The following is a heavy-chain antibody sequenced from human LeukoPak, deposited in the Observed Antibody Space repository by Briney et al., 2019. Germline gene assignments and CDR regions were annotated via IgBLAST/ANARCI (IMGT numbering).Heavy chain of an antibody. CDR1: GGSISSYY. D-gene: IGHD1-26*01. J-gene: IGHJ3*02. CDR3: ASAYSGSSSDAFDI. V-gene: IGHV4-59*08. CDR2: IYYSGST. Sequence: SETLSLTCTVSGGSISSYYWSWIRQPPGKGLEWLGYIYYSGSTNYNPSLKSRVTISVDTSKNQFSLKLSSVTAADTAVYYCASAYSGSSSDAFDIWGQGTMVTVSS.